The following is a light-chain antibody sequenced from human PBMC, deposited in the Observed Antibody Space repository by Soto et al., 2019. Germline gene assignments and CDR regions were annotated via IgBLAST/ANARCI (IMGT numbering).Light chain of an antibody. CDR2: GAS. V-gene: IGKV3-15*01. J-gene: IGKJ1*01. CDR1: QSINSN. CDR3: QQYNNWST. Sequence: VMTQSPATLSVSPGERATLSCTASQSINSNLAWYQQRPGQAPRLLIYGASTRATGIPARFSGSGSGTEFTLTISSLQSEDFAVYYCQQYNNWSTFGQGTKVEIK.